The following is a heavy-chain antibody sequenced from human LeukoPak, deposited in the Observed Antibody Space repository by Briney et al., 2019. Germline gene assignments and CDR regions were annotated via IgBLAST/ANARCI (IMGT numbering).Heavy chain of an antibody. CDR1: GFTFSSYE. D-gene: IGHD3-22*01. J-gene: IGHJ4*02. Sequence: GSLRLSCAASGFTFSSYEMNWVRQPPGKGLEWMGEINHSGSTNYNPSLKSRVTISVDTSKNQFSLKLSPVTAADTAVYYCARHIYYDSSGYYRLQGYWGQGTLVTVSS. V-gene: IGHV4-34*01. CDR3: ARHIYYDSSGYYRLQGY. CDR2: INHSGST.